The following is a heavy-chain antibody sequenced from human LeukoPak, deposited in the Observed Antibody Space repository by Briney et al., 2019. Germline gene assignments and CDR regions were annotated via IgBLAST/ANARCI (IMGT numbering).Heavy chain of an antibody. Sequence: KPSETLSLTCAVYGGSFSGYYWSWIRQPPGKGLEWIGEINHSGSTNYNPSPKSRVTISVDTSKNQFSLKLSSVTAADTAVYYCARGVVPAAIAFDYWGQGTLVTVSS. D-gene: IGHD2-2*01. CDR1: GGSFSGYY. CDR2: INHSGST. CDR3: ARGVVPAAIAFDY. V-gene: IGHV4-34*01. J-gene: IGHJ4*02.